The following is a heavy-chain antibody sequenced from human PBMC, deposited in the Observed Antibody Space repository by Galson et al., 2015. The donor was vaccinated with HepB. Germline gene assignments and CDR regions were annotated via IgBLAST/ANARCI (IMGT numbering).Heavy chain of an antibody. D-gene: IGHD3-22*01. V-gene: IGHV3-23*01. CDR3: ANNPVCDSSGPSSPYFDY. J-gene: IGHJ4*02. Sequence: SLRLSCAASGFTFSSYAMSWVRQAPGKGLEWVSAISGSGGSTYYADSVKGRFTISRDNSKNTLYLQMNSLRAEDTAVYYCANNPVCDSSGPSSPYFDYWGQGTLVTVSS. CDR2: ISGSGGST. CDR1: GFTFSSYA.